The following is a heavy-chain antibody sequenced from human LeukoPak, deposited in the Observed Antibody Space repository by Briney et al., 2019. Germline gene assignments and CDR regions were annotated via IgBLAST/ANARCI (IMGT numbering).Heavy chain of an antibody. Sequence: PGGSLRLSCAASGFTFSNHVMNWVRQAPGKGLEWVSGIGGGGITFYPHSVRGRFTISRDNSKNTLYPQMDNLRAEDTALYYCAKDFQGQIPDAFDIWGQGTLVTVSS. CDR3: AKDFQGQIPDAFDI. CDR2: IGGGGIT. J-gene: IGHJ3*02. V-gene: IGHV3-23*01. CDR1: GFTFSNHV.